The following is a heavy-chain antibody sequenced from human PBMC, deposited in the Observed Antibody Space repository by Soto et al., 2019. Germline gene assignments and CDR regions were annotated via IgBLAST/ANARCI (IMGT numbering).Heavy chain of an antibody. CDR3: ATARIRGYCSSPSCPLSR. CDR1: GYTLTELA. CDR2: FDPEDGET. J-gene: IGHJ4*02. V-gene: IGHV1-24*01. D-gene: IGHD2-2*01. Sequence: GASVKVSCKVSGYTLTELAMHWVRQAPGKGLEWMGGFDPEDGETIYAQKFQGRVTMTEDTSTDTAYMKLSSLRSEDTAVYYCATARIRGYCSSPSCPLSRWGQGTLVTVSS.